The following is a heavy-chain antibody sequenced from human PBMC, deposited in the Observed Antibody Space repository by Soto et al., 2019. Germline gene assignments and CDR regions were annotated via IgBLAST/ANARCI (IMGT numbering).Heavy chain of an antibody. D-gene: IGHD6-6*01. Sequence: GSLRLSCAASGFTFSSYGMHWVRQAPGKGLEWVAVISYDGSNKYYADSVKGRFTISRDNSKNTLYLQMNSLRAEDTAVYYCAKEGSSSSAWFDYWGQGTLVTVSS. CDR1: GFTFSSYG. CDR2: ISYDGSNK. V-gene: IGHV3-30*18. CDR3: AKEGSSSSAWFDY. J-gene: IGHJ4*02.